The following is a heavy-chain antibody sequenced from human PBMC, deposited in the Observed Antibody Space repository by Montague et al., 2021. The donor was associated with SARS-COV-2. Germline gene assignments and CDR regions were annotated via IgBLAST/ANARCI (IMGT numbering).Heavy chain of an antibody. CDR2: IYSGGST. CDR1: GFTVSSNY. J-gene: IGHJ5*02. CDR3: ARGNDDYVWGSLGPFDP. Sequence: SLRLSCAASGFTVSSNYMSWVRQAPGKGLEWVPVIYSGGSTHYADSVKGRFTISRHNSKNTLYLQMNSLRAEDTAVYYCARGNDDYVWGSLGPFDPWGQGTLVTVSS. V-gene: IGHV3-53*04. D-gene: IGHD3-16*01.